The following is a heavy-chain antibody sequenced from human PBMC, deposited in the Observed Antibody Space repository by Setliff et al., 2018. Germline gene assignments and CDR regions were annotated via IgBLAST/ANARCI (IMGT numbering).Heavy chain of an antibody. CDR2: IKQDGSEK. V-gene: IGHV3-7*01. D-gene: IGHD1-26*01. CDR3: ARVRWELYFDY. J-gene: IGHJ4*02. Sequence: PGESLKISCAASGFTFSSYWMSWVRQAPGKGLEWVANIKQDGSEKYYVDSVKGRFTISRDNAKNSLYLQMNSLRAEDTAVYYCARVRWELYFDYWGQGTLVTVSS. CDR1: GFTFSSYW.